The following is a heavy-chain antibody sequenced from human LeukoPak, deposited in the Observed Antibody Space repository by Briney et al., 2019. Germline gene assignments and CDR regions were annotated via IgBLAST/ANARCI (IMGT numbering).Heavy chain of an antibody. CDR2: INNVASHI. J-gene: IGHJ4*02. CDR1: GFTFSSSA. V-gene: IGHV3-21*01. D-gene: IGHD4-11*01. Sequence: GGSLRLSCAASGFTFSSSAMNWVRQAPGKGLEWVSSINNVASHIYYAHSVKGRFTISRDNAKNSLYLQMNSLSDEDTAVYYCARDRPRGTTVTMFDYWGQGTLVTVSS. CDR3: ARDRPRGTTVTMFDY.